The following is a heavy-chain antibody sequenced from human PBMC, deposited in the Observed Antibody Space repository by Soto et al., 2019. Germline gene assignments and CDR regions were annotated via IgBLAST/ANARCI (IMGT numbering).Heavy chain of an antibody. CDR2: KSRTRTYS. V-gene: IGHV3-21*01. J-gene: IGHJ4*02. Sequence: LHCASLGFLLQRYVLHLIRQAPGEGALGDSLKSRTRTYSPYANSVKARFTIPRDNAKNALYMEMNSLRDDVTAIDKCVRDGSYDASSNYIQGFDYWGQGTLVTVSS. CDR3: VRDGSYDASSNYIQGFDY. D-gene: IGHD4-4*01. CDR1: FLLQRYV.